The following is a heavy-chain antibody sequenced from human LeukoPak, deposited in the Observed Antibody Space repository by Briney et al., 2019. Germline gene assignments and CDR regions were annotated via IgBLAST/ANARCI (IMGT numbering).Heavy chain of an antibody. Sequence: ASVKVSCKASGYTFTSYGISWERQAPGQGLEWMGWISAYNGNTNYAQKLQGRVTMTTDTSTSTAYMELRSLRSDDTAVYYCARVSSGWSHNWFDPWGQGTLVTVSS. CDR3: ARVSSGWSHNWFDP. CDR1: GYTFTSYG. J-gene: IGHJ5*02. V-gene: IGHV1-18*01. CDR2: ISAYNGNT. D-gene: IGHD6-19*01.